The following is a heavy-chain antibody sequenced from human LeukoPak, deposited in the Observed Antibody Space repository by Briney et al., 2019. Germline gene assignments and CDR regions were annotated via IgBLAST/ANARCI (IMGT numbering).Heavy chain of an antibody. J-gene: IGHJ4*02. V-gene: IGHV4-30-2*01. CDR1: GGSISSGGYY. D-gene: IGHD7-27*01. Sequence: PSETLSLTCTVSGGSISSGGYYWSWIRQPPGKGLEWIGYIYHSGSTYYNPSLKSRVTISVDRSKNQFSLKLSSVTAADTAVYYCAIFKLGMAFGYWGQGTLVTVSS. CDR3: AIFKLGMAFGY. CDR2: IYHSGST.